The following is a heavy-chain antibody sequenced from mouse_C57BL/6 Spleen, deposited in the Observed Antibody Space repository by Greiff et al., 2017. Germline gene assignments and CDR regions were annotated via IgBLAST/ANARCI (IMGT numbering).Heavy chain of an antibody. Sequence: EVHLVESGGGLVQPKGSLKLSCAASGFSFNTYAMNWVRQAPGKGLEWVARIRSKSNNYATYYADSVKDRFTIYRDDSESMLYLQMNNLKTEDTAMYYGVRQRIYYGYDRGDYYAMDYWGQGTSVTVSS. CDR2: IRSKSNNYAT. CDR3: VRQRIYYGYDRGDYYAMDY. CDR1: GFSFNTYA. D-gene: IGHD2-2*01. J-gene: IGHJ4*01. V-gene: IGHV10-1*01.